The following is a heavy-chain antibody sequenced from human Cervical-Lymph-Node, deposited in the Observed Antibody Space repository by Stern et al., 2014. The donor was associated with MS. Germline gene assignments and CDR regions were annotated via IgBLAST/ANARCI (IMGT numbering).Heavy chain of an antibody. Sequence: VQLVQSGAEVKKPGASVKVSCKASGYTFTSYGISWVRQAPGQGLEGMGWISAYNGNTNYAQKLQGRVTMTTDTSTSTAYMELRSLRSDDTAVYYCAREPLRITMVRGAWFDPWGQGTLVTVSS. CDR3: AREPLRITMVRGAWFDP. CDR1: GYTFTSYG. V-gene: IGHV1-18*04. D-gene: IGHD3-10*01. CDR2: ISAYNGNT. J-gene: IGHJ5*02.